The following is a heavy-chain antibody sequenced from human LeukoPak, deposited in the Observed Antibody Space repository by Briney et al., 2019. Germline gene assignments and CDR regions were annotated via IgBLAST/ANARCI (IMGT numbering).Heavy chain of an antibody. CDR1: GFTFSSYG. CDR2: ISYDGSNK. D-gene: IGHD5-18*01. J-gene: IGHJ4*02. CDR3: AKDRVDTAMVTGFFDY. V-gene: IGHV3-30*18. Sequence: GGSLRLSCAASGFTFSSYGMHWVRQAPGKGLEWVAVISYDGSNKYYADSVKGRFTISRDNSKNTLYLQMNSLRAEDTAVYYGAKDRVDTAMVTGFFDYWGQGTLVTVSS.